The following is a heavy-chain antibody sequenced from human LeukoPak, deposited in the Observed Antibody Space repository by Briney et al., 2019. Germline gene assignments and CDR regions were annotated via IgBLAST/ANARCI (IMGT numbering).Heavy chain of an antibody. CDR2: IHPSGTL. Sequence: KPSETLSLTCTVSGASFSSGDQYWNWIRQRPGEGLEWIGSIHPSGTLYNNPSLESRVTISIDTSKNQFSLNLNSVTAADTAVYFCSRGLDSRKLGYWGQGTLATVSS. D-gene: IGHD3-22*01. V-gene: IGHV4-31*03. CDR1: GASFSSGDQY. J-gene: IGHJ4*02. CDR3: SRGLDSRKLGY.